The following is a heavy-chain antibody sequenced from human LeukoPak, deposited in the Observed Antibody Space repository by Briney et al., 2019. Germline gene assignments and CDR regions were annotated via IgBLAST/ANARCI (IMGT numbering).Heavy chain of an antibody. V-gene: IGHV4-4*09. CDR3: ARGGTLMTMVN. J-gene: IGHJ4*02. CDR2: IYTSGST. Sequence: SETLSLTCAVSGGSISSYYWSWIRPPPGKGLEWIGYIYTSGSTNYNPSLKSRVTISVDTSKNQFSLKLSSVTAADTAVYYCARGGTLMTMVNWGQGTLVTVSS. CDR1: GGSISSYY. D-gene: IGHD4/OR15-4a*01.